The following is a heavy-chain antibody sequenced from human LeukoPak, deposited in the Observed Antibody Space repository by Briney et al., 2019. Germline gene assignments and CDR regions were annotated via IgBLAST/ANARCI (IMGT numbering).Heavy chain of an antibody. V-gene: IGHV4-34*01. CDR2: INHSGST. CDR1: GGSFSGYY. Sequence: SETLSLTCAVYGGSFSGYYWSWIRQPPGKGLEWIGEINHSGSTNYNPSLKSRVTISVDTSKNQFSLKLCSVTAADTAVYYCARGPRRLDPWGQGTLVTVSS. CDR3: ARGPRRLDP. J-gene: IGHJ5*02.